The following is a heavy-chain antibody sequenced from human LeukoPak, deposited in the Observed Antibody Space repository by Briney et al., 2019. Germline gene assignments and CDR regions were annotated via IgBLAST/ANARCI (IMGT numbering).Heavy chain of an antibody. CDR3: ARDGGRGYYYDSSGYPRLDY. Sequence: GGSLRLSCAASGFTFSSYSMNWVRRAPGKGLEWVSSISSSSSYIYYADSVKGRFTISRDNSKNTLYLQMNSLRAEDTAVYYCARDGGRGYYYDSSGYPRLDYWGQGTLVTVSS. V-gene: IGHV3-21*01. CDR2: ISSSSSYI. CDR1: GFTFSSYS. D-gene: IGHD3-22*01. J-gene: IGHJ4*02.